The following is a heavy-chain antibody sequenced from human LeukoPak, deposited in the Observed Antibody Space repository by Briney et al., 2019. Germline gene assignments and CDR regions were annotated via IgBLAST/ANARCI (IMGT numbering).Heavy chain of an antibody. V-gene: IGHV5-51*01. J-gene: IGHJ3*02. D-gene: IGHD1-26*01. CDR1: GYSFTSYW. Sequence: GESLKISCKGSGYSFTSYWIAWVRQMPGKGLEWMGIIYPGDSDTRYSPSFQGQVTISADKSISTANLQWGSLKASDTAMYYCARHSSEWELLLGAFDIWGQGTMVTVSS. CDR2: IYPGDSDT. CDR3: ARHSSEWELLLGAFDI.